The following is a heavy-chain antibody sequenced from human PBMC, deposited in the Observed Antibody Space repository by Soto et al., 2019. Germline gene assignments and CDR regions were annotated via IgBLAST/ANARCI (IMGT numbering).Heavy chain of an antibody. Sequence: GGSLRLSCAASGFTFSSYGMHWVRQAPGKGLEWVVAIWYDGRNTYYADSVKGRFTISRDNYKNTLYLQMNSLRAEDTAVYYCARTAYYYDSSGYYFDCWGQGTLVTVYS. CDR3: ARTAYYYDSSGYYFDC. V-gene: IGHV3-33*01. D-gene: IGHD3-22*01. CDR2: IWYDGRNT. J-gene: IGHJ4*02. CDR1: GFTFSSYG.